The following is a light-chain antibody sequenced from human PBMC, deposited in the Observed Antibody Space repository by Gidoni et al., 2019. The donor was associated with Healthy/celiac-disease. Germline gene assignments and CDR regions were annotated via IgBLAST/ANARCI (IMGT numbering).Light chain of an antibody. CDR3: QQYNSYSGYT. Sequence: DIQMTQSPSTLSASVGDRVHITCRASQSISSWLAWYQQKPGKAPKLLIYKASSLESWVPSRFSGSGSGTEFTLTISSLQPDYFASYYCQQYNSYSGYTFGQGTKLEIK. J-gene: IGKJ2*01. V-gene: IGKV1-5*03. CDR2: KAS. CDR1: QSISSW.